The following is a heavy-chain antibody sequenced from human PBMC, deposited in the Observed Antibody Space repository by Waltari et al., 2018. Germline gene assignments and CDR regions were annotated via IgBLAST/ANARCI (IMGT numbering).Heavy chain of an antibody. D-gene: IGHD2-15*01. Sequence: QVQLVQSGAEVKKPGAAVKVSWKASGSTFTVHYIHWVRQAPGQGLEWMGRINPNSGGTNYAQKFQGRVTMTRDTSISTAYMELSRLRSDDTAMYYCARTPLGYCSGGSCYPFDYWGQGTLVTVSS. J-gene: IGHJ4*02. CDR3: ARTPLGYCSGGSCYPFDY. V-gene: IGHV1-2*06. CDR2: INPNSGGT. CDR1: GSTFTVHY.